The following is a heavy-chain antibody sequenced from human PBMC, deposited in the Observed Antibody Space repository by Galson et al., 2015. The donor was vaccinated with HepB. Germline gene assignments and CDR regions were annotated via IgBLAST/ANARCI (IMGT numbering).Heavy chain of an antibody. CDR3: ARDLVTIQPYYYYYYGMDV. CDR2: ISYDGSNK. D-gene: IGHD5-24*01. J-gene: IGHJ6*02. V-gene: IGHV3-30-3*01. Sequence: SLRLSCAASGFTFSSYAMHWVRQAPGKGLEWVAVISYDGSNKYYADSVKGRFTISRDNSKNTLYLQMNSLRAEDTAVYYCARDLVTIQPYYYYYYGMDVWGQGTTVTVSS. CDR1: GFTFSSYA.